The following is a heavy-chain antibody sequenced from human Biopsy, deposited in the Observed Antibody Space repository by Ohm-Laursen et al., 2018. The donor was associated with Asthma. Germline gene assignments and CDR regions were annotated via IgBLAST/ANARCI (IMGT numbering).Heavy chain of an antibody. V-gene: IGHV4-39*01. D-gene: IGHD7-27*01. CDR2: ISYTGST. CDR1: GGSMSSSSYY. J-gene: IGHJ4*02. Sequence: SDTLSLTCTVSGGSMSSSSYYCGWIRQPPGKGLEWMGSISYTGSTYHNPSLKSLVTISGDTSKNLFSLKLSSVTAADTAVYYCARHWDWGSFFDYWGQGTPVTVSS. CDR3: ARHWDWGSFFDY.